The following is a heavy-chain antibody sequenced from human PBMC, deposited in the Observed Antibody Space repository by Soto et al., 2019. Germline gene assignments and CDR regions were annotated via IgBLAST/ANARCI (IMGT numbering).Heavy chain of an antibody. CDR3: ARAQKASWYTRYFDY. D-gene: IGHD6-13*01. CDR2: ISSSSSII. J-gene: IGHJ4*02. Sequence: EVQLVESGGGLVQPGGSLRLSCAASGFTFSIYNMNWVRQAPGKGLEWVSYISSSSSIIYYADSVKGRFTISRDDAKNSLYVQMNRLRAEDTAVSFCARAQKASWYTRYFDYWGQGTLVTVSS. CDR1: GFTFSIYN. V-gene: IGHV3-48*01.